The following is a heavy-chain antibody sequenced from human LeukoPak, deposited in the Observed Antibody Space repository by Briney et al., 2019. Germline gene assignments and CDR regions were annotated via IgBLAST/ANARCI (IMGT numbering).Heavy chain of an antibody. J-gene: IGHJ4*02. CDR2: ISTSSSYI. D-gene: IGHD3-9*01. CDR3: ARAVGIFDWLPLFDY. V-gene: IGHV3-21*01. Sequence: GGSLRLSCAASGFTFSSYSMNWVRQAPGKGLEWVSSISTSSSYIYYADSVKGRFTISRDNAKNSLYVQMDSLRAEDTAVYYCARAVGIFDWLPLFDYWGQGTLVTVSS. CDR1: GFTFSSYS.